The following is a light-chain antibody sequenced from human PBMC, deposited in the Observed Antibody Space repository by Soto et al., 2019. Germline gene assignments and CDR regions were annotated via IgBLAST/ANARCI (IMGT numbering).Light chain of an antibody. J-gene: IGKJ1*01. V-gene: IGKV3-20*01. CDR1: QSINSSY. CDR3: QQYGRSTWT. Sequence: EIVLTQSPGTLALSPGERATLSCRASQSINSSYLAWYQQKPGQAPRLLIYGASGRATGIPDRFSGSGSGTDFTLTISRLEPEDFAVYYCQQYGRSTWTFGQGTKVDI. CDR2: GAS.